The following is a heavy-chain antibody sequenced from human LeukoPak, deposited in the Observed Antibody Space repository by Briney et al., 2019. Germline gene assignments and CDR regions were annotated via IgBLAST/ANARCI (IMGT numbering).Heavy chain of an antibody. D-gene: IGHD3-22*01. CDR1: GYTFTSYG. V-gene: IGHV1-18*01. CDR3: ARAAGYEYDSSGYYYSGRAFDI. J-gene: IGHJ3*02. CDR2: ISAYNGNT. Sequence: ASVKVSCKASGYTFTSYGISWVRQAPGQGLEWMGWISAYNGNTNYAQKLQGRVTMTTDTSTGTAYMELRSLRSDDTAVYYCARAAGYEYDSSGYYYSGRAFDIWGQGTMVTVSS.